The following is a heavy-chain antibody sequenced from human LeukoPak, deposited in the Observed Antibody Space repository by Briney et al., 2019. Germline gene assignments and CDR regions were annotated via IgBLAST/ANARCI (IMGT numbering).Heavy chain of an antibody. D-gene: IGHD3-16*01. J-gene: IGHJ4*02. V-gene: IGHV4-39*07. Sequence: SETLSLACSVSGGSISSGSYYWAWIRQPPGKGLEWIATIYYNGTTYYNSFLKSRVTISRDTSKNKFCLRLSSVTAADAAVYYCARGAYFDCWGQGTLFTVSS. CDR2: IYYNGTT. CDR1: GGSISSGSYY. CDR3: ARGAYFDC.